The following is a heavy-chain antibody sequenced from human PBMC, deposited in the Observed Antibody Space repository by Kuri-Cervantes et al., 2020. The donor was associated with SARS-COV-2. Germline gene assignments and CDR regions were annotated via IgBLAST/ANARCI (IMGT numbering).Heavy chain of an antibody. CDR3: AKDLGYSSDGRDQH. J-gene: IGHJ1*01. CDR1: GGSISSSNW. CDR2: IYHSGST. Sequence: GSLRLSCAVSGGSISSSNWWSWVRQPPGKGLEWIGEIYHSGSTNYNPSLKSRVTISVDKSKNQFSLKLSSVTAADTAVYYCAKDLGYSSDGRDQHWGQGTLVTVSS. V-gene: IGHV4-4*02. D-gene: IGHD6-19*01.